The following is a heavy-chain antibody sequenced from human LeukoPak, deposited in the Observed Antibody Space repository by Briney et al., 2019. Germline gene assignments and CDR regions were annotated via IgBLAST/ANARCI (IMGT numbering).Heavy chain of an antibody. D-gene: IGHD4-17*01. Sequence: PSETLSLTCAVYGGSFSGYYWSWIRQPPGKGLEWIGEINHSGSTNYNPSLKSRVTISVDTSKNQFSLKLSSVTAADTAVYYCARHLDYGDYGVIDFWGQGTLVTVSS. CDR3: ARHLDYGDYGVIDF. CDR2: INHSGST. CDR1: GGSFSGYY. J-gene: IGHJ4*02. V-gene: IGHV4-34*01.